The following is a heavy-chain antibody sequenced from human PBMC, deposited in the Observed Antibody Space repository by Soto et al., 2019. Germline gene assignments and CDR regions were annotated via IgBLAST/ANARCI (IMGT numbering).Heavy chain of an antibody. J-gene: IGHJ6*02. CDR2: IWYDGSNK. CDR3: AREWFGVDYGDYYYYYGMDV. CDR1: GFTFSSYG. V-gene: IGHV3-33*01. Sequence: GGSLRLSCAASGFTFSSYGMHWVRQAPGKGLEWVAVIWYDGSNKYYADSVKGRFTISRDNSKNTLYLQMNSLRAEDTAVYYCAREWFGVDYGDYYYYYGMDVWGQGTTVTVSS. D-gene: IGHD4-17*01.